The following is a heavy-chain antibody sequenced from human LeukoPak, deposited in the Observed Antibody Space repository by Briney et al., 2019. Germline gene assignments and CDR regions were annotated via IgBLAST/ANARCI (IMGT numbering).Heavy chain of an antibody. Sequence: GGSLGLSCIPSGFTFNSYAMFWVRQAPGKGLEWVSLIWYDGSNKYYADSVKGRFTISRDNSKNTLFLQMNSLRAEDTAVYYCARARGWQPNYYYYYMDVWGTGTTVTVYS. CDR1: GFTFNSYA. CDR2: IWYDGSNK. CDR3: ARARGWQPNYYYYYMDV. V-gene: IGHV3-33*07. J-gene: IGHJ6*03. D-gene: IGHD2-15*01.